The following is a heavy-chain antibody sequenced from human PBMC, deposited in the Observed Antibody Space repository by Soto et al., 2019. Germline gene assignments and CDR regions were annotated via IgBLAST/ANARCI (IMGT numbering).Heavy chain of an antibody. CDR1: GFSFGVYW. D-gene: IGHD7-27*01. V-gene: IGHV3-7*03. CDR3: ARDNRGTFDY. CDR2: MNQDGSEK. Sequence: QPGGSLRLSCAASGFSFGVYWMTWVRQAPGKGLEWVANMNQDGSEKYYEDSVKGRFTISRDNAKNSLSLQMNSLRAEDTAVYFCARDNRGTFDYWGQGALVTVSS. J-gene: IGHJ4*02.